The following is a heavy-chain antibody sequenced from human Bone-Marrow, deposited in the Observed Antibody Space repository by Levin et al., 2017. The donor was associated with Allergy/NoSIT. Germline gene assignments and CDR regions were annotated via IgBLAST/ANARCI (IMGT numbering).Heavy chain of an antibody. Sequence: GGSLRLSCAASGFTFSTYAMSWVRQAPGEGLQWVSSISGSGAGTYYADSVKGRFTISRDNSKNRLFLQMNSLRVDDTAVYYCAKGSYDSRKPTHPFDFWGQGTMVTVSS. J-gene: IGHJ3*01. CDR3: AKGSYDSRKPTHPFDF. D-gene: IGHD3-10*01. CDR2: ISGSGAGT. CDR1: GFTFSTYA. V-gene: IGHV3-23*01.